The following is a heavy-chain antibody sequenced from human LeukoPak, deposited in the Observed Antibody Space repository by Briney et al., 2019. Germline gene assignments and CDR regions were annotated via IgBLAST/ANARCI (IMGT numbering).Heavy chain of an antibody. J-gene: IGHJ6*03. Sequence: PGGSLRLSCAASGFTFSNYWMHWVRQAPGKGLVWVSRINSDGSSTSYADSVKGRFTISRDNAKNTLYLQMNSLRAEDTAVYYCARVSSGNYFGYYYYYMDVRGKGTTVTVSS. CDR2: INSDGSST. CDR1: GFTFSNYW. D-gene: IGHD3-22*01. V-gene: IGHV3-74*01. CDR3: ARVSSGNYFGYYYYYMDV.